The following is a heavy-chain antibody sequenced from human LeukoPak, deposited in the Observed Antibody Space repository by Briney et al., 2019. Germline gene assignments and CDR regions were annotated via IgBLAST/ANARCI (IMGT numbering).Heavy chain of an antibody. CDR3: VRGDCSGVSCYLPEYFRH. Sequence: AASVKVSCKASGYTLTSFSISWVRQAPGHGLEWMGWISACNGYKDYAQKLQGRVTMTTETSTNTAYMELRSLRSDDTAVYYCVRGDCSGVSCYLPEYFRHWGQGTLVTVSS. V-gene: IGHV1-18*01. CDR1: GYTLTSFS. D-gene: IGHD2-15*01. J-gene: IGHJ1*01. CDR2: ISACNGYK.